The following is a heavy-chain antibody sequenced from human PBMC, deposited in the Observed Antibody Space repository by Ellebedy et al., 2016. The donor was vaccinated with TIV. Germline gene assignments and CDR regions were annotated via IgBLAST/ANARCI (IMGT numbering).Heavy chain of an antibody. Sequence: GESLKISCAASGFTLSSYVMSWVRQAPGKRLERVAAISSDGADIYYADSVKGRFTISRDTSKNTLDLQMNSLRAEDTAVYYCAKRVTMVREVITYYHYAMDVWGQGTTVTVSS. J-gene: IGHJ6*02. CDR1: GFTLSSYV. D-gene: IGHD3-10*01. CDR2: ISSDGADI. CDR3: AKRVTMVREVITYYHYAMDV. V-gene: IGHV3-23*01.